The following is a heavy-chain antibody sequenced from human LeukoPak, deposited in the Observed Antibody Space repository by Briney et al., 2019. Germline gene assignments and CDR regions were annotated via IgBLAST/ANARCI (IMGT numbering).Heavy chain of an antibody. CDR3: ARTGIAARPTVWFDP. CDR2: INNDGRST. V-gene: IGHV3-74*01. Sequence: PGGSLRLSCVASGFTCSSYWMHWVRQAPGKGLVWVSHINNDGRSTTYADSVKGRFTISRDNAKSTLYLQINSLRAEDTAVYCCARTGIAARPTVWFDPWGQGTLVTVS. D-gene: IGHD6-6*01. J-gene: IGHJ5*02. CDR1: GFTCSSYW.